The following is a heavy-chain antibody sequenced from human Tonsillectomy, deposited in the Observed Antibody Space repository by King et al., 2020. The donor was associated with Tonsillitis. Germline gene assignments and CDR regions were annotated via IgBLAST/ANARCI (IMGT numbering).Heavy chain of an antibody. CDR2: ISSSSSYI. CDR3: GRRMYSSSSGGDY. Sequence: QLVQSGGGLVKPGGSLRLSCAASGFTFSSYSMNWVRQAPGKGLEWVSSISSSSSYIYYADSVKGRFTISRDNAKNSLYLQMNSLRAEDTAVDYCGRRMYSSSSGGDYWGQGTLVTVSS. V-gene: IGHV3-21*01. J-gene: IGHJ4*02. CDR1: GFTFSSYS. D-gene: IGHD6-6*01.